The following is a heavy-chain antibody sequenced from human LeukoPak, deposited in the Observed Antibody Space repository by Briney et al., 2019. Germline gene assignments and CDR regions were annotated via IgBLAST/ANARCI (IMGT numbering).Heavy chain of an antibody. CDR1: RFTFSSNG. CDR3: ARDELGVTPGNYYYYMDV. V-gene: IGHV3-48*01. J-gene: IGHJ6*03. CDR2: ISSSSSTI. Sequence: GGSLRLSCAASRFTFSSNGMNWVRQAPGKGLEWVSYISSSSSTIYYADSVKGRFTISRDNAKNSLYLQMNSLRAEDTAVYYCARDELGVTPGNYYYYMDVWGKGTTVTVSS. D-gene: IGHD4-23*01.